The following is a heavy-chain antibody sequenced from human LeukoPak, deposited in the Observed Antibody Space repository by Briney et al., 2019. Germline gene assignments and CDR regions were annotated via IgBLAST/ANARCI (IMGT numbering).Heavy chain of an antibody. CDR2: IYYSGST. J-gene: IGHJ4*02. CDR1: GGAISGYY. Sequence: PSETLSLTCTVSGGAISGYYWSWIRQPPGKGLEWIGYIYYSGSTNYNPSLKSRVTISVDTSKNQFSLKLSSVTAADTAVYYCARHREGTLDYWGQGTLVTVSS. CDR3: ARHREGTLDY. V-gene: IGHV4-59*08. D-gene: IGHD1-14*01.